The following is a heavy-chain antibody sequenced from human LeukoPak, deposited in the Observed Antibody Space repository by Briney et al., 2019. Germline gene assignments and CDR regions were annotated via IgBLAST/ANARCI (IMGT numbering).Heavy chain of an antibody. V-gene: IGHV4-61*02. Sequence: SETLSLTCTVSGGSISSGSYYWSWIRQPAGKGLEWIGRIYTSGSTNYNPSLKSRVTISVDTSKNQFSLKLSSVTAADTAVYYCAREANYYDSSGYPTPLFDYWGQGTLVTVSS. CDR2: IYTSGST. CDR1: GGSISSGSYY. CDR3: AREANYYDSSGYPTPLFDY. J-gene: IGHJ4*02. D-gene: IGHD3-22*01.